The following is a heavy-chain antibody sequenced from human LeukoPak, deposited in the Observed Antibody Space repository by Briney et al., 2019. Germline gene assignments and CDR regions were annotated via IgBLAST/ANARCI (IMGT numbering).Heavy chain of an antibody. J-gene: IGHJ6*03. CDR2: IYYSGST. CDR1: GGSISSSSYY. V-gene: IGHV4-39*07. D-gene: IGHD2-2*01. Sequence: PSETLSLTCTVSGGSISSSSYYWGWIRQPPGKGLEWIGSIYYSGSTYYNPSLKSRVTISVDTSKNQFSLKLSSVTAADTAVYYCARDRQYCSSTSCYAEDYYYYMDVWGKGTTVTISS. CDR3: ARDRQYCSSTSCYAEDYYYYMDV.